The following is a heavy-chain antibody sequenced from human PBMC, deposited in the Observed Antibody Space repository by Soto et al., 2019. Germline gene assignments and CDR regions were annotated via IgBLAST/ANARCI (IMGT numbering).Heavy chain of an antibody. CDR1: GFNFSSYA. D-gene: IGHD6-6*01. J-gene: IGHJ4*02. CDR2: FSGSGGDT. CDR3: AKGGRSSSGLDFDY. Sequence: VQLLESGGGLVQPGGSLRLSCAASGFNFSSYAMNWVRQAPGKGLEWVSTFSGSGGDTYYADSVKGRFSIYRDNSKYTLSLQMDSLRAEDTAVYYCAKGGRSSSGLDFDYWCQGTLVTVSS. V-gene: IGHV3-23*01.